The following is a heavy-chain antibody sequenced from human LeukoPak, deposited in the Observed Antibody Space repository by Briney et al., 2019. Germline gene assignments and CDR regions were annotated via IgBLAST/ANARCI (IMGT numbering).Heavy chain of an antibody. CDR3: AREGVLRYFDWLPSDYYYYYGMDV. V-gene: IGHV3-48*04. Sequence: PGGSLRLSRAASGFTFSSYSMNWVRQAPGKGLEWVSYISSSSSTIYYADSVKGRFTISRDNAKNSLCLQMNSLRAEDTAVYYCAREGVLRYFDWLPSDYYYYYGMDVWGQGTTVTVSS. D-gene: IGHD3-9*01. CDR1: GFTFSSYS. CDR2: ISSSSSTI. J-gene: IGHJ6*02.